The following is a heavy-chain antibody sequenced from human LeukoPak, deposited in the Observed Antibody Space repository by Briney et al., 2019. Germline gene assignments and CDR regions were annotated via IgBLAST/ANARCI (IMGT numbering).Heavy chain of an antibody. CDR2: ISYDGSNK. V-gene: IGHV3-30-3*01. CDR1: GFTFSSYA. Sequence: PGESLRLSCAASGFTFSSYAMHWVRQAPGKGLEWVAVISYDGSNKYYADSVKGRFTISRDNSKNTLYLQMNSLRAEDTAVYYCARGKGGPRRQWLVDAPYYYYGMDVWGQGTTVTVSS. D-gene: IGHD6-19*01. J-gene: IGHJ6*02. CDR3: ARGKGGPRRQWLVDAPYYYYGMDV.